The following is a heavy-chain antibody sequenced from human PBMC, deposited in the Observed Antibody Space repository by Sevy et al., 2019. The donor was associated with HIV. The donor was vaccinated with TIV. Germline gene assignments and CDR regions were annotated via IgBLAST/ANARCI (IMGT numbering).Heavy chain of an antibody. CDR3: ARGTRGLPSS. CDR2: INTDGNSI. V-gene: IGHV3-74*01. Sequence: GGSLRLSCAASGFTFSNFWMHWVRQGPGKWLVWVSRINTDGNSISYADSVKGRFTISRDNAKTTVFLQMNSLRSEDTAVYYCARGTRGLPSSWGQGTLVTVSS. D-gene: IGHD2-2*01. J-gene: IGHJ5*02. CDR1: GFTFSNFW.